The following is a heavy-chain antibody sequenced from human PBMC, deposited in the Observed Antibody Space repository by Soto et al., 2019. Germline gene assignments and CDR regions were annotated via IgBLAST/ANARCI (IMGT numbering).Heavy chain of an antibody. V-gene: IGHV3-33*01. D-gene: IGHD3-10*01. Sequence: VGSLRLSCAASGFTFSSYGMHWVRQAPGKGLEWVAVIWYDGSNKYYADSVKGRFTISRDNSKNTLYLQMNSLRAEDTAVYYCAREADYYGSGSYYYYYYGMDVWGQGTTVTVSS. J-gene: IGHJ6*02. CDR2: IWYDGSNK. CDR3: AREADYYGSGSYYYYYYGMDV. CDR1: GFTFSSYG.